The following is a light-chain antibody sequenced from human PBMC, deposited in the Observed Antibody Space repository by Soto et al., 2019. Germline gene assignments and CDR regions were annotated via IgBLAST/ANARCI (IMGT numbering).Light chain of an antibody. V-gene: IGLV2-11*01. CDR2: NVN. CDR1: SSDVGSYDS. Sequence: QSALIQPPSVSGSPGQSVTFSCTGTSSDVGSYDSVSWYQWHPGTVPKSKIFNVNSQPSGIPDRFSGSKSGSTASLIISGLQAEDEAHCCCCSYANSATKGIFDGGTKLTVL. CDR3: CSYANSATKGI. J-gene: IGLJ2*01.